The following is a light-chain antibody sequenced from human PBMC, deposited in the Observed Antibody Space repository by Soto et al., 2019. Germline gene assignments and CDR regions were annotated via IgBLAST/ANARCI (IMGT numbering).Light chain of an antibody. CDR3: QQYGSFPIT. Sequence: ETVLTQSPGTLSLSPGERSTRSCRASQSVSSSSLAWYQQRPGQAPRLLIYGTSSRATGIPDRFSGSGSGTDFTLTISRLEPEDFAVYYCQQYGSFPITFGQGTRLEIK. CDR2: GTS. J-gene: IGKJ5*01. CDR1: QSVSSSS. V-gene: IGKV3-20*01.